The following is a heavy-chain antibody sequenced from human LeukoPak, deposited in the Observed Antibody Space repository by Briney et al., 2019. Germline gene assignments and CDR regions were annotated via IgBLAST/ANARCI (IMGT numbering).Heavy chain of an antibody. D-gene: IGHD5-24*01. CDR1: GYTLPHLS. CDR3: ASVLVGYSIDS. Sequence: ASVKVSCKVSGYTLPHLSMHWVRQAPGEGLEWMGGFDPANVETIYAQNFQGRVTMTEDTSTDTAYLELSSLRSEDTAVYYCASVLVGYSIDSWGQGTLVTVSS. J-gene: IGHJ4*02. CDR2: FDPANVET. V-gene: IGHV1-24*01.